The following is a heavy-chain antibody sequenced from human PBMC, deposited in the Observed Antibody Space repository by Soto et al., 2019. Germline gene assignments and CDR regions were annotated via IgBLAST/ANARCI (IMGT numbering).Heavy chain of an antibody. CDR2: IYHSGST. V-gene: IGHV4-39*01. CDR1: NGSLRSAIYY. J-gene: IGHJ5*02. CDR3: AGRSSLASVKAYFGEISNYNWFDP. D-gene: IGHD2-21*01. Sequence: SDTLSPTCTVSNGSLRSAIYYWGWIRQPPGKGLEWIGSIYHSGSTYYNPSLQGRVTISVDTSKNQFSLKLRSVTAADTAVYFWAGRSSLASVKAYFGEISNYNWFDPWGQGTLVTSPQ.